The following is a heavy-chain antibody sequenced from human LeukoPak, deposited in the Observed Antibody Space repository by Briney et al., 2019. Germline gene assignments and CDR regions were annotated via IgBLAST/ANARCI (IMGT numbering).Heavy chain of an antibody. CDR2: DSYSGST. CDR1: GDSISSGGYY. CDR3: ARSGPHGGWYYFDY. Sequence: SQTLSLTCTVSGDSISSGGYYWSWIPPPPGKGLEWIGYDSYSGSTYYNPSLKSRLTISIDTSKNQCSLDLSSVTAADTAVYYCARSGPHGGWYYFDYWGPGALVSVSS. V-gene: IGHV4-31*03. D-gene: IGHD6-19*01. J-gene: IGHJ4*02.